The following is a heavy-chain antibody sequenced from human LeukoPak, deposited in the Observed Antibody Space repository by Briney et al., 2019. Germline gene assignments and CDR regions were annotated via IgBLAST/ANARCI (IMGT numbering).Heavy chain of an antibody. Sequence: GESLKISWKGSGYSFTSYWIGWVRPMPGKGPEWMGIIYPGDSDTRYSPSFQGQVTISADKSISTTYLQWSSLKASDTAMYYCARPTDIGTWIDAFDIWGQGTMVTVSS. CDR1: GYSFTSYW. V-gene: IGHV5-51*01. CDR3: ARPTDIGTWIDAFDI. D-gene: IGHD2-15*01. CDR2: IYPGDSDT. J-gene: IGHJ3*02.